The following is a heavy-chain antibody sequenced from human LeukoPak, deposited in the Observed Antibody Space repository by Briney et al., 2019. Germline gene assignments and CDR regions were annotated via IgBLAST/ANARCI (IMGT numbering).Heavy chain of an antibody. CDR1: GFTFSDYY. CDR2: ISSSGSTI. J-gene: IGHJ4*02. V-gene: IGHV3-11*01. Sequence: GGSLGLSCAASGFTFSDYYMGWIRQAPGKGLEWVSYISSSGSTIYYADSVKGRFTISRDNAKNSLYLQMNSLRAEDTAVYYCARDGGDGDSFFDYWGQGTLVTVSS. CDR3: ARDGGDGDSFFDY. D-gene: IGHD4-17*01.